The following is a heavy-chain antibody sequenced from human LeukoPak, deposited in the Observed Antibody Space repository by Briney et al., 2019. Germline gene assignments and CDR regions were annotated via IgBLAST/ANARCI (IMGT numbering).Heavy chain of an antibody. V-gene: IGHV4-31*03. D-gene: IGHD3-10*01. J-gene: IGHJ4*02. CDR2: IYHSGST. CDR1: SGSISSGGYY. Sequence: SQTLSLTCTVSSGSISSGGYYWSWIRQHPGKGLEWIGYIYHSGSTYYNPSLKSRVTISVDTSKNQFSLKLSSVTAADTAVYYCARAPMVRGVITGYYFDYWGQGTLVTVSS. CDR3: ARAPMVRGVITGYYFDY.